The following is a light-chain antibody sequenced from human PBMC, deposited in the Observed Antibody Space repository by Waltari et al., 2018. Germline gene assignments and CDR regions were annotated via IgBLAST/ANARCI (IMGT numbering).Light chain of an antibody. CDR3: CSFAGSYTFV. CDR1: SLDVRGYHF. J-gene: IGLJ1*01. V-gene: IGLV2-11*01. Sequence: QSALTPPRSVSGSPGQSVTISCTGTSLDVRGYHFVSWFQQHPGKVPKLLIYDVSERPSDVPDRFSGSKSANTASLTISGLQTDDEADYYCCSFAGSYTFVFGSGTRVTVL. CDR2: DVS.